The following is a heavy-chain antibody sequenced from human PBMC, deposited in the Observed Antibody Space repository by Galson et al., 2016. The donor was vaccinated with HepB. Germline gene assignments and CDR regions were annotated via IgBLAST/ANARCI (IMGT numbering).Heavy chain of an antibody. CDR1: GFTFDDYA. CDR2: VSWNSDSI. D-gene: IGHD3-3*01. V-gene: IGHV3-9*01. CDR3: AKDRDDFWSGSAYFDY. Sequence: SLRLSCAASGFTFDDYAMHWVRQAPGKGLEWVSSVSWNSDSIAYADSVKGRFTISRDNAKNSLYLQMNSLRAEDTAFYYCAKDRDDFWSGSAYFDYWGQGTLVTVSS. J-gene: IGHJ4*02.